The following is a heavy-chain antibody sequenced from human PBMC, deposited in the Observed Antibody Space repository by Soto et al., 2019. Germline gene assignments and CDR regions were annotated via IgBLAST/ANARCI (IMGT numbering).Heavy chain of an antibody. D-gene: IGHD2-15*01. J-gene: IGHJ3*01. CDR1: GFFISGGNY. CDR3: ARERWYDAFDV. Sequence: SETLSLTCAVSGFFISGGNYWGWIRKPPGKGLEWIGSIFHGGNTYYNPSLKSRVTISVDMSKNQFSLKLNSVTAADTAVYYCARERWYDAFDVWGQGTVVTVSS. V-gene: IGHV4-38-2*02. CDR2: IFHGGNT.